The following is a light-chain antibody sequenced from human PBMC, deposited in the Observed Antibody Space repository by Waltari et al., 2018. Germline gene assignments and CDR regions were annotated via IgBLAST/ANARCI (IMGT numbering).Light chain of an antibody. CDR3: QQYNSYSPGM. Sequence: DIQMTQSPSTLSASVRDRFTITCRASQSIRNWLAWYQQKPGKAPKVLIFDASDLESGVPSRFSGSGSGTEFTLTISSLQPDDFATYYCQQYNSYSPGMFGQGTKVDIK. CDR2: DAS. V-gene: IGKV1-5*01. CDR1: QSIRNW. J-gene: IGKJ1*01.